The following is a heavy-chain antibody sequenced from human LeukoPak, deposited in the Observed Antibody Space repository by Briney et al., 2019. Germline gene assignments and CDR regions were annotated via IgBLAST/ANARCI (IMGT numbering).Heavy chain of an antibody. V-gene: IGHV3-48*03. Sequence: GGSLRLSCAASGFTFSSYEMNWVRQAPGKGLEWVSYISSSGSTEYYADSVKGRFTISRDNAKNSLYLQMNSLRAEDTAVYYCAKDRRIGVAEIGFEDYWGQGTLVTVSS. CDR3: AKDRRIGVAEIGFEDY. J-gene: IGHJ4*02. D-gene: IGHD6-19*01. CDR1: GFTFSSYE. CDR2: ISSSGSTE.